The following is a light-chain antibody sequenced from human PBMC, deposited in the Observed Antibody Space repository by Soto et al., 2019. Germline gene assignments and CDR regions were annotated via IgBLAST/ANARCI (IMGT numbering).Light chain of an antibody. CDR1: QSISSW. V-gene: IGKV1-5*01. J-gene: IGKJ1*01. CDR3: QQYKNYWT. Sequence: DIQMTQSPSTLSASVGDRVTITCRASQSISSWLAWYQQKPGKAPKLLIYDASSLESGVPSRFSGSGSGTEFTLTISSLQPDDSATYYCQQYKNYWTFGQGTKVEIK. CDR2: DAS.